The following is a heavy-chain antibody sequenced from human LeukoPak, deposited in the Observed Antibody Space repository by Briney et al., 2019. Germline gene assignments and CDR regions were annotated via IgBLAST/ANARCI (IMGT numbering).Heavy chain of an antibody. CDR2: FKIKADGGTT. CDR1: VTFSNAW. V-gene: IGHV3-15*01. J-gene: IGHJ4*02. CDR3: TAGTGLRGGGEFDY. Sequence: PGGSLRLSCAASVTFSNAWMNWVRQAPGKGLEWVGHFKIKADGGTTDYAAPVKDRFTISRDDSQNTLYLQMNSLKTEDTAVYYCTAGTGLRGGGEFDYWGQGTLVTVSS. D-gene: IGHD1-7*01.